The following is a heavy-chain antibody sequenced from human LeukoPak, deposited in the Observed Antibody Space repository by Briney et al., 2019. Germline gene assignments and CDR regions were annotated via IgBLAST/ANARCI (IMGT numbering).Heavy chain of an antibody. CDR1: GGSVSSGNYY. V-gene: IGHV4-61*01. J-gene: IGHJ4*02. CDR3: ARWAVPLRGVDY. D-gene: IGHD4-17*01. CDR2: IYYSGAT. Sequence: SETLSLTCTVSGGSVSSGNYYWSWIRQPPGKGLEWIGYIYYSGATNYNPSLKSRVTLSVDTSKNQFSLKLNSVTAADTAVYYCARWAVPLRGVDYWGQGNQVTVSS.